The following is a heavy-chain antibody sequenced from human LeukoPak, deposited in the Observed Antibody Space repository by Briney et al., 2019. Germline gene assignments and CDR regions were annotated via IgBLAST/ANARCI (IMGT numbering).Heavy chain of an antibody. Sequence: GGSLRLSCAASGFTFSSYWMSWVRQAPGKGLEWVANIKQDGSEKYYVDSVKGRFTISRDNAKNSLYPQMNSLRAEDTAVYYCARTGTTYYDFWSGYYFPQVGYYYYMDVWGKGTTVTVSS. V-gene: IGHV3-7*01. CDR2: IKQDGSEK. D-gene: IGHD3-3*01. CDR3: ARTGTTYYDFWSGYYFPQVGYYYYMDV. J-gene: IGHJ6*03. CDR1: GFTFSSYW.